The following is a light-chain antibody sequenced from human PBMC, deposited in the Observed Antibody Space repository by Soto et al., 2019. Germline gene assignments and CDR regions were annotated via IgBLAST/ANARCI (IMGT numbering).Light chain of an antibody. CDR3: QQANSFPIT. Sequence: DIQMTQSASYVSASVGDRVTITCRASQDISSWLAWYQQKPGKAPKLLIYAASSLQSGVPSRFSGSGSGTDFTLTISSLQPEDFATYYCQQANSFPITFGQGTRLEIK. J-gene: IGKJ5*01. CDR1: QDISSW. V-gene: IGKV1-12*01. CDR2: AAS.